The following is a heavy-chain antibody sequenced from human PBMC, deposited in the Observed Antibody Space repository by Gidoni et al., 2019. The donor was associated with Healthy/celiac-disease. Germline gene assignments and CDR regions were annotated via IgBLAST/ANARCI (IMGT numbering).Heavy chain of an antibody. V-gene: IGHV3-30-3*01. CDR1: GFTFSSYA. Sequence: QVQLVESGGGVVQPGRSLRLSCAASGFTFSSYAKHWVRQAPGKGLEWVAVISYDESNKYYADSVKGRFTISRDNSKNTLYLQMNSLRAEDTAVYYCARATRPYSNYYYGMDVWGKGTTVTVSS. CDR2: ISYDESNK. D-gene: IGHD4-4*01. CDR3: ARATRPYSNYYYGMDV. J-gene: IGHJ6*04.